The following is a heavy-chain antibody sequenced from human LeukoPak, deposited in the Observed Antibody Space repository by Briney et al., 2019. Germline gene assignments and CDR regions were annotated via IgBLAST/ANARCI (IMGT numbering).Heavy chain of an antibody. CDR2: IWFDGSNK. V-gene: IGHV3-33*01. J-gene: IGHJ4*02. D-gene: IGHD5-18*01. CDR1: GFTFSSYG. CDR3: VREDRGINYGCFDY. Sequence: GGSLRLSCAASGFTFSSYGMHWVRQAPGEGLEWVALIWFDGSNKYYADSVKGRFTISRDNSKNTLYLQMNSLRAEDTAVYYCVREDRGINYGCFDYWGQGALVTVSS.